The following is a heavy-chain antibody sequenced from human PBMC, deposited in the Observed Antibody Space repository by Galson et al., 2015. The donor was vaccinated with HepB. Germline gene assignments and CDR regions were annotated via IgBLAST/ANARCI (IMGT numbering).Heavy chain of an antibody. CDR1: GGTFSSYA. Sequence: SVKVSCKASGGTFSSYAISWVRQAPGQGLEWMGGIIPIFGTANYAQKFQGRVTITADESTSTAYMELSSLRSEDTAVYYCARMDGGRTPSNPWGQGTLVTVSS. V-gene: IGHV1-69*13. CDR3: ARMDGGRTPSNP. D-gene: IGHD3-16*01. J-gene: IGHJ5*02. CDR2: IIPIFGTA.